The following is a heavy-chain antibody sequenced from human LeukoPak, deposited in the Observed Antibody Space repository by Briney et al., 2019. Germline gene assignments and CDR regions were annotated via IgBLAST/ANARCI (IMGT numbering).Heavy chain of an antibody. CDR1: GFTFSSYS. D-gene: IGHD3-3*01. V-gene: IGHV3-21*01. CDR3: ARGSRYGVVERDAFDI. J-gene: IGHJ3*02. Sequence: GGSLRLSCAASGFTFSSYSMNWVRQAPGKGLEWVSSISSSSSYIYYTDSVKGRFTISRDNAKNSLYLQMNSLRAEDTAVYYCARGSRYGVVERDAFDIWGQGTMVTVSS. CDR2: ISSSSSYI.